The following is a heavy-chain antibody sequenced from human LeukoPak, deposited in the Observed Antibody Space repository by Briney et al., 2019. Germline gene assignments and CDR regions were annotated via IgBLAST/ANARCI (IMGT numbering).Heavy chain of an antibody. V-gene: IGHV3-53*01. CDR2: LYSGSDT. D-gene: IGHD3-10*01. J-gene: IGHJ2*01. Sequence: GVSLRLSCAASGFTVSTNYMNWVRQAPGKGLEWVSILYSGSDTYYADSVKGRFTISRDSSKNILSLQMNNLRAEDTAVYYCARVGDHFHWYLDLWGRGTLVTVSS. CDR1: GFTVSTNY. CDR3: ARVGDHFHWYLDL.